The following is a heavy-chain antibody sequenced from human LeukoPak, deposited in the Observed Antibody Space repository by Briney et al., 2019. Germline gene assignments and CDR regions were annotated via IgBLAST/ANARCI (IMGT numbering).Heavy chain of an antibody. D-gene: IGHD6-19*01. J-gene: IGHJ4*02. Sequence: GGSLRLTCAASGFTFRSYAIYWVRQAPGKGLEWVSGISGSGGDTYFADSVKGRFTISRDNSKNTVFLQMDSLRAEDTAVYYCAKTTAGYSSGRYPGWPIDYWGQGTLVTVSS. CDR2: ISGSGGDT. CDR3: AKTTAGYSSGRYPGWPIDY. V-gene: IGHV3-23*01. CDR1: GFTFRSYA.